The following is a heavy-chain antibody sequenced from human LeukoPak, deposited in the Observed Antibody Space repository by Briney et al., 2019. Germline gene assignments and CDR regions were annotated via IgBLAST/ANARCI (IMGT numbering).Heavy chain of an antibody. CDR3: ARDHRPSYDSSAYYYPGDY. V-gene: IGHV1-46*01. CDR2: INPSGGTT. CDR1: GYTFTSYY. J-gene: IGHJ4*02. D-gene: IGHD3-22*01. Sequence: ASVKVSCKASGYTFTSYYIHWALQAPGQGLEWMAIINPSGGTTSYAQKFQGRLTMTRDTSTSTVYMELSSLRSEDTAVYYCARDHRPSYDSSAYYYPGDYWGQGTLVTVSS.